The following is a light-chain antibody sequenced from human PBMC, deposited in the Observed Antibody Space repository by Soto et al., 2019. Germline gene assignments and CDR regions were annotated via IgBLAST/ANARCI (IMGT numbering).Light chain of an antibody. V-gene: IGKV1-33*01. CDR2: DAS. J-gene: IGKJ5*01. CDR1: QDISNF. CDR3: QQFDNLPIT. Sequence: DIQMTQSPSSLSASVGDRVTITCQASQDISNFLNWYQQKPGKAPKLLIYDASNLETGVPSRFSGSGSGTHFTFTISSLQAEDIATYYCQQFDNLPITFGQGTRLETK.